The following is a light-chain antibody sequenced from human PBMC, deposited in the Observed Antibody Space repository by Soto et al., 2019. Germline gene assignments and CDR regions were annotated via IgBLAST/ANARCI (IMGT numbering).Light chain of an antibody. CDR1: SSNIGSNY. CDR2: RNN. J-gene: IGLJ3*02. Sequence: QSVLTQPPSASGTPGQRVTISCSGSSSNIGSNYVYWYQQRPGTAPKPLIYRNNQRPSGVPDRFSGSKSGTSASLAISGLRSEEEADDYCAAWDDSLSGIWVFGGGTKLTVL. V-gene: IGLV1-47*01. CDR3: AAWDDSLSGIWV.